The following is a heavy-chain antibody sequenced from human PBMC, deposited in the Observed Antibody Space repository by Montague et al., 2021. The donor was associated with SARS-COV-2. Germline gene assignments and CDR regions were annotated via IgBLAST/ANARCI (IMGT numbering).Heavy chain of an antibody. Sequence: SETLSLTCAVYGGSFTDFYWTWIRQPPGKGLEWIGESNHRGSSNYNPSLKSRVTISVDKSKNQISLKLTSVTAADTATYYCARGQVTVSAILIAFPEAEAIDVWGQGTTVTVS. CDR1: GGSFTDFY. J-gene: IGHJ6*02. CDR3: ARGQVTVSAILIAFPEAEAIDV. V-gene: IGHV4-34*01. D-gene: IGHD3-16*02. CDR2: SNHRGSS.